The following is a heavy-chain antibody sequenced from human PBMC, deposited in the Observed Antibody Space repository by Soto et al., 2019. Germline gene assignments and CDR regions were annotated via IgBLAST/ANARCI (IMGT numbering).Heavy chain of an antibody. CDR2: IIPIFGTA. CDR3: ASTARGYDFV. CDR1: GGTFSSYA. Sequence: SVKVSCKASGGTFSSYAISWVRQAPGQGLEWMGGIIPIFGTANYAQKFEGRVTITADESTSTAYMELSSLRSEDTAVYYCASTARGYDFVWGQGTLVTVSS. J-gene: IGHJ4*02. D-gene: IGHD5-12*01. V-gene: IGHV1-69*13.